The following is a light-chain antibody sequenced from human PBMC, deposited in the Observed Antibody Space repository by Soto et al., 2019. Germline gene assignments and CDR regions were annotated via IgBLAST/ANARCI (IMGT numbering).Light chain of an antibody. J-gene: IGLJ2*01. Sequence: QSVLTQPPSASGTPGQRVTISCSGSSSNIGSNTVNWYQQLPGTAPKLLIYSNNQRPSGVPDRFSGSKSGTSASLAISGLQSEDEVAYYCAAWDDSLNGPVFGGGTKLTVL. V-gene: IGLV1-44*01. CDR3: AAWDDSLNGPV. CDR2: SNN. CDR1: SSNIGSNT.